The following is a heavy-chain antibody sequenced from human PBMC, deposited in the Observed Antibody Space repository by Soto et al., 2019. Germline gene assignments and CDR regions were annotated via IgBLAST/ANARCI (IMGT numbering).Heavy chain of an antibody. CDR2: IWYDGSNK. V-gene: IGHV3-33*01. J-gene: IGHJ4*02. CDR3: ARDGVVVAAPTYYFDY. CDR1: GFTFSSYG. D-gene: IGHD2-15*01. Sequence: QVQLVESGGGVVQPGRSLRLSCAASGFTFSSYGMHWVRQAPGKGLEWVAVIWYDGSNKYYADSVKGRFTISRDNSKNTLYLQMNSLRAEDTAVYYCARDGVVVAAPTYYFDYWGQGTLFTVSS.